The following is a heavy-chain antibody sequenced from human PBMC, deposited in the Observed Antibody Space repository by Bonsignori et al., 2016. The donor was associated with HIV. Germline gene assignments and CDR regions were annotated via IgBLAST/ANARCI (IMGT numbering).Heavy chain of an antibody. J-gene: IGHJ4*02. D-gene: IGHD3-9*01. CDR1: GFTVNDNY. CDR2: IYRDGSI. CDR3: ARDTHSPLRFDW. V-gene: IGHV3-53*01. Sequence: EEQLVQSGGGLIHPGGSLRLSCAASGFTVNDNYMSWVRQAPGKGLECISIIYRDGSIYYGDSVKGRFSISRDYSTNALYLQMDSLRADDTAVYFCARDTHSPLRFDWWGQGVLVTVS.